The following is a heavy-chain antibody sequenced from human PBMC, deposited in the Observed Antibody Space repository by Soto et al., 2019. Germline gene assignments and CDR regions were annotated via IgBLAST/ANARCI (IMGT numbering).Heavy chain of an antibody. V-gene: IGHV4-4*02. CDR3: ACSDSGDPGFDY. Sequence: SETLSLTCAVSSGSISSSNWWSWVRQPPGQGLEWIGEIYHSGSTNYNPSLKSRVTISVDKSKNQFSLKLSSVTAADTAVYYCACSDSGDPGFDYWGQGTLVTVSS. CDR1: SGSISSSNW. J-gene: IGHJ4*02. D-gene: IGHD3-10*01. CDR2: IYHSGST.